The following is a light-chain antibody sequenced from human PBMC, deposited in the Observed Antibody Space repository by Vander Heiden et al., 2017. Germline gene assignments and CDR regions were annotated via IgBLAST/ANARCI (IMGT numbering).Light chain of an antibody. Sequence: DIVMTQSPLSLPVTPGEPASISCRSSQSLLHSNGYNYLDWYLQKPGQSPQLLIYLGSNRASGVPVRFSGSGSGTDFTLKISRVEAEDVGVYYCRQALQTPRTFGQGTKVEIK. CDR3: RQALQTPRT. V-gene: IGKV2-28*01. J-gene: IGKJ1*01. CDR2: LGS. CDR1: QSLLHSNGYNY.